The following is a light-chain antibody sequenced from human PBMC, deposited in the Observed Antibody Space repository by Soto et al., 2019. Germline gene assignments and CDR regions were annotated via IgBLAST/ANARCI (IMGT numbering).Light chain of an antibody. Sequence: QSVLTQPPSVSGAPGQRVTISCTGSSSNIGAGYDVHWYQQLPGTAPKLLIYGNSNRPSGVPDRFSGSKSGTSASLAITGLQAEDEADYYCSSYTNTSTLFVFGTGTKVTVL. J-gene: IGLJ1*01. CDR2: GNS. CDR1: SSNIGAGYD. V-gene: IGLV1-40*01. CDR3: SSYTNTSTLFV.